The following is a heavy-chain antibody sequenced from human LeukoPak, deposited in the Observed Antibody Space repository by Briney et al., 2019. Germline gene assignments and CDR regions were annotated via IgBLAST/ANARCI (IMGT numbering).Heavy chain of an antibody. CDR3: ARGPTRYYFVY. Sequence: SETLSLTCTVSGGSTTNYYWSWIRQPPGKGLEWIGYIYYSGNTNCNPSLKSRVTISVDTSNNQFSLNLSSVTAADTAVYYCARGPTRYYFVYWGQGTLVTVSS. V-gene: IGHV4-59*01. J-gene: IGHJ4*02. CDR1: GGSTTNYY. CDR2: IYYSGNT.